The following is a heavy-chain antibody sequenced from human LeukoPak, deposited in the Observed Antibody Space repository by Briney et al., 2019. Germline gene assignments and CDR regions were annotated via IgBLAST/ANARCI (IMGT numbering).Heavy chain of an antibody. CDR3: ANFVDTSMGGNDY. CDR1: GFTFSGYA. J-gene: IGHJ4*02. CDR2: ISADSYYT. Sequence: GGSLRLSCAASGFTFSGYAMSWVRQAPGKGLEWVSAISADSYYTYYADSVQGRFTISRDNSKNTLYLQMNSLRAEDTALYYCANFVDTSMGGNDYWGQGTLVTVSS. D-gene: IGHD5-18*01. V-gene: IGHV3-23*01.